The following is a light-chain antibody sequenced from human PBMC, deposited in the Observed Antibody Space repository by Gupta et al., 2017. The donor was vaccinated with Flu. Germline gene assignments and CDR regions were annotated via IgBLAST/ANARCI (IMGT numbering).Light chain of an antibody. J-gene: IGKJ2*03. Sequence: EIVLTQSPATLSLSPGERATLSCRASQSVSSYLAWYQQKPGQAPRLLIYDASNRATGIPARFSRSASGTDFTLTISSLEPEDFAVYYCQRRSNWQYSFGQGTKLEIK. V-gene: IGKV3-11*01. CDR3: QRRSNWQYS. CDR1: QSVSSY. CDR2: DAS.